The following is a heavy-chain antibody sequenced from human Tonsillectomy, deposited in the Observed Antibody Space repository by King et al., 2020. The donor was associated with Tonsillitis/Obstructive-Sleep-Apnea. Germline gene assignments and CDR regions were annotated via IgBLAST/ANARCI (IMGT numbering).Heavy chain of an antibody. CDR2: IYSGGST. J-gene: IGHJ4*02. V-gene: IGHV3-53*01. CDR3: ARGGSTTLYYFDY. Sequence: VQLVESGGGFIQPGGSLRLSCAASGFTVRSNYMSWVRQAPGKGLEWVSVIYSGGSTYYADSVKGRFTISRDNSKNTLYLQMNSLRAEDTAVYYCARGGSTTLYYFDYWGQGTLVTVSS. D-gene: IGHD2-2*01. CDR1: GFTVRSNY.